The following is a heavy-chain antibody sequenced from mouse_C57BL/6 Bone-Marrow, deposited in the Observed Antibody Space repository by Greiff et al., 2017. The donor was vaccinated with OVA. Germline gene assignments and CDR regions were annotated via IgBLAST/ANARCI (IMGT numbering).Heavy chain of an antibody. CDR3: ARRGMRVLDY. CDR1: GFTFSDYY. J-gene: IGHJ2*01. V-gene: IGHV5-12*01. CDR2: ISNGGGST. Sequence: EVQVVESGGGLVQPGGSLKLSCAASGFTFSDYYMYWVRQTPEKRLEWVAYISNGGGSTYYTDTVKGRFPISRDNAKNTLYLQMSRLKSEDTAMYYCARRGMRVLDYWGQGTTLTVSS.